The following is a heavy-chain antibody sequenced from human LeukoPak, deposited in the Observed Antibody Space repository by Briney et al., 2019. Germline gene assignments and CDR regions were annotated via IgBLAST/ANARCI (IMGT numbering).Heavy chain of an antibody. CDR1: GYTFTGYY. D-gene: IGHD1-26*01. CDR2: INPNSGGT. V-gene: IGHV1-2*02. Sequence: ASVKVSCKASGYTFTGYYMHWVRQAPGQGLEWMGWINPNSGGTNYAQDFQGRVTMTRDTSISTAYMELSRLRSDDTAVYYCARELSRWEPPDYWGQGTLVTVSS. CDR3: ARELSRWEPPDY. J-gene: IGHJ4*02.